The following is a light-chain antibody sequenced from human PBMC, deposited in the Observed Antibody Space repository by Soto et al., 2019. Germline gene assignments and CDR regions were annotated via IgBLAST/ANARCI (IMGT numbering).Light chain of an antibody. CDR2: GAS. J-gene: IGKJ5*01. CDR3: QQFDDSVT. V-gene: IGKV3-20*01. CDR1: HSVSRTS. Sequence: EIVLTQSPGTLSLSPGERATLSCRASHSVSRTSLAWDKQKPGQAPRLLIYGASDRATGTADRFSGSGAGTDFTLTIRRLEPEDSAVDYCQQFDDSVTFGQGTRLEIK.